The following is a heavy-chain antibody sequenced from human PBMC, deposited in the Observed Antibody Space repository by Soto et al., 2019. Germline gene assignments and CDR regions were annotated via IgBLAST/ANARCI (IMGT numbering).Heavy chain of an antibody. CDR3: ARENNWFDP. V-gene: IGHV4-39*02. CDR2: IYYSGST. Sequence: LSLTCTVSGGSISSSSYYWGWIRQPPGKGLEWIGSIYYSGSTYYNPSLKSRVTISVDTSKNQFSLKLSSVTAADTAVYYCARENNWFDPWGQGTLVTVSS. J-gene: IGHJ5*02. CDR1: GGSISSSSYY.